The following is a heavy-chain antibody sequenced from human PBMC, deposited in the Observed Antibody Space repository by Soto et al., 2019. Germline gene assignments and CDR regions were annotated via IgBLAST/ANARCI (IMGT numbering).Heavy chain of an antibody. Sequence: SETLSLTCTVSGGSISSSSYYWGWIRQPPGKGLEWIGSIYYSGSTYYNPSLKSRVTISVDTSKNQFSLKLSSVTAADTAVYYCARHAVHSSDLSFFDYWGQGTPVTVS. V-gene: IGHV4-39*01. D-gene: IGHD6-19*01. J-gene: IGHJ4*02. CDR3: ARHAVHSSDLSFFDY. CDR1: GGSISSSSYY. CDR2: IYYSGST.